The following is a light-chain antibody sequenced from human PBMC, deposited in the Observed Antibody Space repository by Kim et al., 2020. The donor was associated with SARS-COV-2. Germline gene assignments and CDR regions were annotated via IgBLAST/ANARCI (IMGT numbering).Light chain of an antibody. V-gene: IGKV3D-15*01. Sequence: SVSPGDGAALSCRASKSVTSNLAWYQQKPGQAPRLLIYGTSTRATGIPARFRGSGSGTEFTLTISSLQSEDFAVYYCQQYYNRWTFGPGTKVDIK. J-gene: IGKJ1*01. CDR3: QQYYNRWT. CDR2: GTS. CDR1: KSVTSN.